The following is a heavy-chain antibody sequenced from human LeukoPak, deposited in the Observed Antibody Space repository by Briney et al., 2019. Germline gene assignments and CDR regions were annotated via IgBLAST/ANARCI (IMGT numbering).Heavy chain of an antibody. J-gene: IGHJ4*02. D-gene: IGHD3-9*01. CDR3: ARDRGYYDILTGYLPPLDY. V-gene: IGHV1-18*01. Sequence: GASVKVSCKASGYTFTSYGISWVRQAPGQGLEWMGWISAYNGNTNYAQKLQGRVTMTTDTSTGTAYMELRSLRSDDTAVYYCARDRGYYDILTGYLPPLDYWGQGTLVTVSS. CDR2: ISAYNGNT. CDR1: GYTFTSYG.